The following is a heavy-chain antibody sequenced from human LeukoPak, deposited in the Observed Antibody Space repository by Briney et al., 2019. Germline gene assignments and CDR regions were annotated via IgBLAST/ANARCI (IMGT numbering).Heavy chain of an antibody. CDR1: GYTFSDHG. Sequence: ASVKVSCKASGYTFSDHGVSWVRQAPGQGLEWMGWISTYNGDTNYAQEFQGRVTMTTDTSTSTAYMELRSLRSDDTAVYYCARDGYYRHFDYWGQGTLVTVSS. CDR3: ARDGYYRHFDY. CDR2: ISTYNGDT. J-gene: IGHJ4*02. D-gene: IGHD3-22*01. V-gene: IGHV1-18*01.